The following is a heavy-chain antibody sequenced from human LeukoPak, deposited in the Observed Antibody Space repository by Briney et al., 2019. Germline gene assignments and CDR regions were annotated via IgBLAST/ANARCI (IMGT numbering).Heavy chain of an antibody. CDR1: EFTFSTYS. CDR3: ARDLGGDYRFDY. V-gene: IGHV3-21*01. Sequence: GGSLRLSCAASEFTFSTYSMNWVRQAPGKGLEWVSSISSGSGYIFYADSVKGRFTISRDNAKNSLYLQMNSLRAEDTAVYYCARDLGGDYRFDYWGQGTLVTVPS. J-gene: IGHJ4*02. CDR2: ISSGSGYI. D-gene: IGHD4-17*01.